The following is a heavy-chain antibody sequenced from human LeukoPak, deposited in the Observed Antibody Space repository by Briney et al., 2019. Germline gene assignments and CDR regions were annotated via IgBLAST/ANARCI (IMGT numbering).Heavy chain of an antibody. Sequence: PGGSLRLSCAASGFTFISYSMNWVRQAPGKGLEWVSSISSSGTYIYYADSVKGRFTISRDNAKNSLYLQMNSLRAEDTAVYYCARDFPPHGYSGSSRWGQGTLVTVSS. CDR3: ARDFPPHGYSGSSR. V-gene: IGHV3-21*01. CDR1: GFTFISYS. J-gene: IGHJ4*02. D-gene: IGHD1-26*01. CDR2: ISSSGTYI.